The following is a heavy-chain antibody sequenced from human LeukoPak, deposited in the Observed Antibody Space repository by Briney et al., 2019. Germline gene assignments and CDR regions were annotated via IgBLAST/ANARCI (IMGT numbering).Heavy chain of an antibody. J-gene: IGHJ4*02. D-gene: IGHD6-6*01. CDR1: GGSISSYY. CDR2: IYYSGST. Sequence: SETLSLTCTVSGGSISSYYWSWIRQPPGKGLEWIGYIYYSGSTNYNPSLKSRVTISVDTSKNRFSLKLSSVTAADTAVYYCASYSSSAGAGFDYWGQGILVTVSS. V-gene: IGHV4-59*12. CDR3: ASYSSSAGAGFDY.